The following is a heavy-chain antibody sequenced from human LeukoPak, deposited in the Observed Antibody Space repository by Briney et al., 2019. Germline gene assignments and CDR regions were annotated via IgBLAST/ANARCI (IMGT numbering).Heavy chain of an antibody. Sequence: GGSLRLSCEASGITLSSYPMHWVRQAPGKGLEWVAVISYDGSNKYYADSVRGRFTISRDNSKNTVYLQVNSLRVEDTAVYYCARDEIYYDILTGYRHFDYWGQGTLVTVFS. CDR3: ARDEIYYDILTGYRHFDY. D-gene: IGHD3-9*01. V-gene: IGHV3-30*04. J-gene: IGHJ4*02. CDR1: GITLSSYP. CDR2: ISYDGSNK.